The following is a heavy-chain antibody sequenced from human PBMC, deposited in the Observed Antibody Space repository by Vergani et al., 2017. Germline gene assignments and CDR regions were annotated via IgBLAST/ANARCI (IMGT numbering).Heavy chain of an antibody. CDR2: ISYDGSNK. J-gene: IGHJ4*02. CDR3: ARPLGYCSSTSCPFDY. D-gene: IGHD2-2*01. Sequence: QVQLVESGGGVVQPGRSLRLSCAASGFTFSSYAMHWVRQAPGKGLEWVAVISYDGSNKYYADSVKGRFTISRDNSKNTLYLQMNSLRAEDTAVYYCARPLGYCSSTSCPFDYWGQGTLVTVSS. V-gene: IGHV3-30-3*01. CDR1: GFTFSSYA.